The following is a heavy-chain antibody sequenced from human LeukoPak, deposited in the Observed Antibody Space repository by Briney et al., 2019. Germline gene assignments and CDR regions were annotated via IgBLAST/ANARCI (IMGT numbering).Heavy chain of an antibody. J-gene: IGHJ4*02. V-gene: IGHV3-23*01. CDR3: AKERGAYGEAVDY. D-gene: IGHD4-17*01. Sequence: GGSLRLSCAASGFTFSSYAMSWVRQAPGKGLEWVSAISGSGGSTYYADSVKGRFTISRDNSKNTLYLQLNRLRAAGTAVYYCAKERGAYGEAVDYWGQGTLVTVSS. CDR1: GFTFSSYA. CDR2: ISGSGGST.